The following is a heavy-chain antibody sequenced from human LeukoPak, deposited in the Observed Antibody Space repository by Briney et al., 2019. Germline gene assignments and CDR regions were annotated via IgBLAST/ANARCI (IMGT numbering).Heavy chain of an antibody. Sequence: GGSLRLSCAASGFSFSAYGMHWVRQAPGKGLEWVAIIFNDGTTTYFADSVKGRFTISSDNSENTLFLQMNTLRVEDTVVYYCAAQCGGGCSSDFWGQGTLVTVSS. J-gene: IGHJ4*02. CDR2: IFNDGTTT. CDR1: GFSFSAYG. CDR3: AAQCGGGCSSDF. D-gene: IGHD2-21*02. V-gene: IGHV3-33*01.